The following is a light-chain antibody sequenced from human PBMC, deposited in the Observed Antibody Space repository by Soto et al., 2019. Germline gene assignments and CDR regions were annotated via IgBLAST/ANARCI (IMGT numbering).Light chain of an antibody. J-gene: IGKJ1*01. V-gene: IGKV3-11*01. CDR1: QSVSSN. Sequence: EIVLTQSPGTLSLSPGERATLSCRASQSVSSNLAWYQQKPGQAPRLLIYDASNRATGIPARFSGGGSGTDFTLTISSLEPEDFAVYYCQQRSNWPPTFGQGTKVDIK. CDR3: QQRSNWPPT. CDR2: DAS.